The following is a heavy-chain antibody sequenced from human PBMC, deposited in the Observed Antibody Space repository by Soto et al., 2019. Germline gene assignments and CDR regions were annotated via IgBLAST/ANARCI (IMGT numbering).Heavy chain of an antibody. CDR1: GGSISSYY. CDR3: ARSRRRNYYYSGLEV. J-gene: IGHJ6*02. CDR2: IYHIGST. V-gene: IGHV4-59*01. Sequence: SETLSLTCTVSGGSISSYYWSWIRQPPGKGLEWIGYIYHIGSTDYNPSLKSRVTISVGTSKNQFSLKLRSVTAADTAMYYCARSRRRNYYYSGLEVWRQGNTVTV.